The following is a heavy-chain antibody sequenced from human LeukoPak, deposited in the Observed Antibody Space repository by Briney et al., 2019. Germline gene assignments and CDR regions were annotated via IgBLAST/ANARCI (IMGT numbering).Heavy chain of an antibody. V-gene: IGHV3-73*01. D-gene: IGHD5-12*01. J-gene: IGHJ4*02. CDR1: GFTFSGST. CDR3: TRVGPTTADY. Sequence: GGSLRLSCAASGFTFSGSTMHWVRQASGKGLEWVGRIKSKGNTYATAYAASVKGRFTISRDDSKNTVYLQMNNLKTEDTAMYYCTRVGPTTADYWGQGTLVIVSP. CDR2: IKSKGNTYAT.